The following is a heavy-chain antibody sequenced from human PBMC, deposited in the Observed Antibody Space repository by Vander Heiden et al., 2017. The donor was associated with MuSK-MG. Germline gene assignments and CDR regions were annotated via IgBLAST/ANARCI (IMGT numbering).Heavy chain of an antibody. Sequence: EVQLLESGGGLVQPGGSLRLSCAASGFTFSGYAMSWVRQAPGKGLEWVSAISGSGGSTYYADSGKGRVTISRDNSKNTLYLQRNSLRAEDTAVYYCAKAAQLYYYYMDVWGKGTTGTVAS. CDR1: GFTFSGYA. CDR2: ISGSGGST. D-gene: IGHD2-2*01. CDR3: AKAAQLYYYYMDV. V-gene: IGHV3-23*01. J-gene: IGHJ6*03.